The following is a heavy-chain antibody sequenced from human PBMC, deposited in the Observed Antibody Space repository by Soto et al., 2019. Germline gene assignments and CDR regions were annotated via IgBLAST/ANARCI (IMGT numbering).Heavy chain of an antibody. CDR3: AKERSGSYPHYFDY. Sequence: GGSLRLSCAASGFTFSIYAMSWVRQAPGKGLEWVSAISSSGGSTNYADSVKGRFTISRDNSKNTLYLQMKTLTAEDTAVYYCAKERSGSYPHYFDYWGQGTLVTVSP. CDR2: ISSSGGST. V-gene: IGHV3-23*01. J-gene: IGHJ4*02. D-gene: IGHD3-10*01. CDR1: GFTFSIYA.